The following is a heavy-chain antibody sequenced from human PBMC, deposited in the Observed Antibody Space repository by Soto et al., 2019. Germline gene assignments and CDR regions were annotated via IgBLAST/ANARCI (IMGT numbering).Heavy chain of an antibody. D-gene: IGHD2-15*01. Sequence: QVQLQESGPGLVKPSQTLSLTCTVSGGSISSGGYYWSWIRQHPGKGLEWIGYIYYSGSNYYNPSLKSRVTISVDTSKNQFSLKLSSVTAADTAVYYCARNLRSWSVAPSFVDYWGQGTLVTVSS. CDR3: ARNLRSWSVAPSFVDY. J-gene: IGHJ4*02. CDR1: GGSISSGGYY. V-gene: IGHV4-31*03. CDR2: IYYSGSN.